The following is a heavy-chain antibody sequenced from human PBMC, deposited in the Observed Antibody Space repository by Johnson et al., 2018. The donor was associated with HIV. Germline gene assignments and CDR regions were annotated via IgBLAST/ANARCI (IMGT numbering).Heavy chain of an antibody. V-gene: IGHV3-30*02. CDR2: IRYDTSNK. Sequence: QVQLVESGGGVVQPGRSPRLSCAASGFTFSSFGMHWVRQAPGKGLEWVAFIRYDTSNKYYADSVKGRFTISRDNSRNTLDLQMNSLRAEDTAVYYCAKDFSSSWGRAFDIWGQGTMVTVSS. J-gene: IGHJ3*02. CDR3: AKDFSSSWGRAFDI. D-gene: IGHD6-13*01. CDR1: GFTFSSFG.